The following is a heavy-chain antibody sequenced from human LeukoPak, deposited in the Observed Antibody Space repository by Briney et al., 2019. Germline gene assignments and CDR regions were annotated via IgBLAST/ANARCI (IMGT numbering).Heavy chain of an antibody. D-gene: IGHD5-18*01. J-gene: IGHJ3*02. V-gene: IGHV1-2*06. CDR2: INPNSGGT. CDR1: GYTFTGYY. CDR3: AKEVDTAMVFPFDI. Sequence: ASVKVSCKASGYTFTGYYMHWVRQAPGQGLEWTGRINPNSGGTNYAQKFQGRVTMTRDTSISTAYMELSRLRSDDTAVYYCAKEVDTAMVFPFDIWGQGTMVTVSS.